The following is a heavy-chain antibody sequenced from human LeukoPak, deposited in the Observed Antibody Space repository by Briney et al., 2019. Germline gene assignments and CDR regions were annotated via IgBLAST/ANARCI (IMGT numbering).Heavy chain of an antibody. D-gene: IGHD6-13*01. CDR2: IYSGGGT. Sequence: GGSLRLSCAASGFTVSSNYMNWVRQAPGKGLEWVSVIYSGGGTYHADSVKGRFTISRDNSKNTLYLQMYSLRADDTAVYYCAGASPGRVAAGNFYAMDVWGQGTTVTVSS. CDR1: GFTVSSNY. J-gene: IGHJ6*02. V-gene: IGHV3-53*01. CDR3: AGASPGRVAAGNFYAMDV.